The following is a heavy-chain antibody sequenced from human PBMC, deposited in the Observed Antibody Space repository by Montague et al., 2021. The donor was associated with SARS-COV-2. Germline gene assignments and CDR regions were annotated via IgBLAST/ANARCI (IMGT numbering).Heavy chain of an antibody. CDR3: ATYYDILTGYYIDAFDI. CDR2: IYYSGST. J-gene: IGHJ3*02. CDR1: GGSFHIFS. D-gene: IGHD3-9*01. Sequence: SETLSLTCAVSGGSFHIFSWGWIRQSPGKGLEWIGSIYYSGSTYYNPSLKSRVTISVDTSKNRFSLKLSSVTAADTAVYYCATYYDILTGYYIDAFDIWGQGTMVTVSS. V-gene: IGHV4-39*01.